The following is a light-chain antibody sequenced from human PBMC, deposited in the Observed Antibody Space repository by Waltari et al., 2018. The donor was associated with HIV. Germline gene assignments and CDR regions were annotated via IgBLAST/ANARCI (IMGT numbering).Light chain of an antibody. V-gene: IGLV1-40*01. Sequence: QPVLTQPPSVSGAPGQRVTISCTGNNSNIGANFDVHWYQQVPGSAPKLLIYGNKLRPSGVPDRLAGSKSGTSASRAVSGLQAEDEGDYYCQSYDRSLSAVVFGGGTKLTVL. CDR3: QSYDRSLSAVV. J-gene: IGLJ2*01. CDR2: GNK. CDR1: NSNIGANFD.